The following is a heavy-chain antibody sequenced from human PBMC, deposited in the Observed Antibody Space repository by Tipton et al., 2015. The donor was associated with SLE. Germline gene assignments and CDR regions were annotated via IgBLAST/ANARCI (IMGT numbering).Heavy chain of an antibody. V-gene: IGHV4-38-2*01. CDR3: ARVPSIVGARRYFDL. CDR1: GYSITSGYY. CDR2: IYHSGT. Sequence: TLSLTCAVSGYSITSGYYWGWIRQSPGKGLEWIGTIYHSGTYYNSSLKSRLTISLDTSKNQFSLKLSSVTAADTAVYYCARVPSIVGARRYFDLWGRGTLVTVSS. J-gene: IGHJ2*01. D-gene: IGHD1-26*01.